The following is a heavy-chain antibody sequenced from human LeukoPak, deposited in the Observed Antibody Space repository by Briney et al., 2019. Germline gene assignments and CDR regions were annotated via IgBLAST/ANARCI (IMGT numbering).Heavy chain of an antibody. Sequence: GASVKVSCKASGYTFTSYYMHWVRQAPGQGLEWMGIINPSGGSTSYAQKFQGRVTMTRDTSTSTVYMELSSLRSEDTAVYYCARGVTTVTTGGFYFDYWGRGTTVTVSS. J-gene: IGHJ4*03. CDR1: GYTFTSYY. D-gene: IGHD4-17*01. CDR3: ARGVTTVTTGGFYFDY. CDR2: INPSGGST. V-gene: IGHV1-46*01.